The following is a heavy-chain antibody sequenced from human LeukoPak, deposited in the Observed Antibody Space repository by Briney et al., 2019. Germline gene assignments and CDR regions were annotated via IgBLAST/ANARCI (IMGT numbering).Heavy chain of an antibody. Sequence: GGSLRLSCAASGFTFSSYEMSWVRQASGKGLEWVAVISYDGSNKYYADSVKGRFTISRDNSKNTLYLQMNSLRAEDTAVYYCARDRVPRSKATTGFDYWGQGTLVTVSS. J-gene: IGHJ4*02. V-gene: IGHV3-30*04. CDR3: ARDRVPRSKATTGFDY. CDR1: GFTFSSYE. CDR2: ISYDGSNK. D-gene: IGHD1-26*01.